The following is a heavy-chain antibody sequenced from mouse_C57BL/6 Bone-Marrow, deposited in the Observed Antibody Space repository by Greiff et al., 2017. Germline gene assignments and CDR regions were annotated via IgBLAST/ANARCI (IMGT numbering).Heavy chain of an antibody. Sequence: QVQLQQPGAELVMPGASVKLSCKASGYTFTSYWMHWVKQRPGQGLEWIGEIDPSGSYTNYNQKFKGKSTLTVDKSSSTAYMQLSSLTSEDSAVYYCARLGYYGSSSLFDYWGQGTTLTVSS. J-gene: IGHJ2*01. CDR3: ARLGYYGSSSLFDY. D-gene: IGHD1-1*01. V-gene: IGHV1-69*01. CDR1: GYTFTSYW. CDR2: IDPSGSYT.